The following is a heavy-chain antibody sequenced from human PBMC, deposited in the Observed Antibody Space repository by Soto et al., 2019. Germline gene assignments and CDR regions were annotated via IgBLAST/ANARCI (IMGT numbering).Heavy chain of an antibody. CDR2: IIPILGIA. D-gene: IGHD3-10*01. CDR1: GGTFSSYT. V-gene: IGHV1-69*02. Sequence: QVQLVQSGAEVKKPGSSVKVSCKASGGTFSSYTISWVRQAPGQGLEWMGRIIPILGIANYAQKFQGRVTXXAXKXXSTAYMELSSLRSEDTAVYYCASPLITMVREGMDVWGQGTTVTVSS. J-gene: IGHJ6*02. CDR3: ASPLITMVREGMDV.